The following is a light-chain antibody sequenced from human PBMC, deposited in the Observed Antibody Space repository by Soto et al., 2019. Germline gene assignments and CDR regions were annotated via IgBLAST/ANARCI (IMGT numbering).Light chain of an antibody. CDR2: DSS. CDR1: ESIGNY. V-gene: IGKV3-11*01. CDR3: QWRSDWPPRLT. J-gene: IGKJ4*01. Sequence: EVVLTQSPATLSLSPGERTNLSCRASESIGNYLAWYQQKLGQAPKLLIYDSSHRAIGIPGRFSGDGSGTGFTLTISSLEPEDFEVYYCQWRSDWPPRLTFGGGTKVEI.